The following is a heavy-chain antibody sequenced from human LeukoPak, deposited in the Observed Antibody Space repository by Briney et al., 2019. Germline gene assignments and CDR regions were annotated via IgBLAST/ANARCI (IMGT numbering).Heavy chain of an antibody. Sequence: PGGSLRLSCAASGLTFSSYAMSWVRQAPGKGLEWVSAISGSGGSTYYADSVKGRFTISRDNSKNTLYLQMNSLRAEDTAVYYCAKEIHCSGGSCYPYFDYWGQGTLVTVSS. CDR2: ISGSGGST. V-gene: IGHV3-23*01. J-gene: IGHJ4*02. CDR3: AKEIHCSGGSCYPYFDY. CDR1: GLTFSSYA. D-gene: IGHD2-15*01.